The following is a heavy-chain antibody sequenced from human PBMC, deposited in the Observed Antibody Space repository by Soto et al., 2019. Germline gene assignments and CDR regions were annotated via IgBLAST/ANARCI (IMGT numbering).Heavy chain of an antibody. CDR3: AKQRAGYGSGSDTYYFDF. CDR2: LSGSGGTT. V-gene: IGHV3-23*01. J-gene: IGHJ4*02. CDR1: GFTFNTYA. D-gene: IGHD3-10*01. Sequence: EVQLLESGGGLVQPGGSLGLSCSTSGFTFNTYAMNWVRQAPGKGLEWVSALSGSGGTTYYADSVRGRFTISRDNSKNTLFLQMNSLRAEDMALYYCAKQRAGYGSGSDTYYFDFWGQGTLVTVSS.